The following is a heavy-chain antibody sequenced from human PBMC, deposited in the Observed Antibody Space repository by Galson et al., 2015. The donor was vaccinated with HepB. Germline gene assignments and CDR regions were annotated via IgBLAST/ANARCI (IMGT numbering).Heavy chain of an antibody. D-gene: IGHD2-15*01. Sequence: SLRLSCAASGFTFSSYAMHWVRQAPGKGLEWVAVISYDGSNKYYADSVKGRFTISRDNSKNTLYLQMNSLRAEDTAVYYCAKDATLEDYWGQGTLVTVSS. CDR2: ISYDGSNK. CDR1: GFTFSSYA. V-gene: IGHV3-30*04. J-gene: IGHJ4*02. CDR3: AKDATLEDY.